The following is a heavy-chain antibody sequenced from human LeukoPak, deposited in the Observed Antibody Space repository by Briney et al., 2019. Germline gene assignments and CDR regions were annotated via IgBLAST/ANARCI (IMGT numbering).Heavy chain of an antibody. D-gene: IGHD4-17*01. CDR3: ARDLGGRYGDYYGRGLYYYYGMDV. Sequence: ASVKVSCKASGYTFTSYAMHWVRQAPGQRLEWMGWINAGNGNTKYSQKFQGRVTITRDTSASTAYMELSSLRSEDTAVYYCARDLGGRYGDYYGRGLYYYYGMDVWGQGTTVTVSS. CDR1: GYTFTSYA. CDR2: INAGNGNT. V-gene: IGHV1-3*01. J-gene: IGHJ6*02.